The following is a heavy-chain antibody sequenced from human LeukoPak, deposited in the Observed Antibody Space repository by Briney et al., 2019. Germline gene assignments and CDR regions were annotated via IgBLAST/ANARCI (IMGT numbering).Heavy chain of an antibody. CDR1: GFIFSNYA. V-gene: IGHV3-23*01. Sequence: TGGSLRLSCAASGFIFSNYAMSWVRQAPGKGPEWVSGISGGGGGTYYADSVKGRFTISRDNSKNTLYLQMNSLRAEDTAVYYXARDXYQVGARGXFDYWGQGTLVTVSS. CDR2: ISGGGGGT. J-gene: IGHJ4*02. D-gene: IGHD1-26*01. CDR3: ARDXYQVGARGXFDY.